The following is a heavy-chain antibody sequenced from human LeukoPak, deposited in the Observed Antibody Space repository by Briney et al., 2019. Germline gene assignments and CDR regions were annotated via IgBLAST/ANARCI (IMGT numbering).Heavy chain of an antibody. CDR3: AGDLIPATLYYYYYYMDV. CDR1: GYTFTGYY. CDR2: INPNSGGT. V-gene: IGHV1-2*02. Sequence: GASVKVSCKASGYTFTGYYMHWVRQAPGQGLEWMGWINPNSGGTNYAQKFQGRVTMTRDTSISTAYMELSRLRSDDTAVYYCAGDLIPATLYYYYYYMDVWGKGTTVTVSS. J-gene: IGHJ6*03. D-gene: IGHD3-16*01.